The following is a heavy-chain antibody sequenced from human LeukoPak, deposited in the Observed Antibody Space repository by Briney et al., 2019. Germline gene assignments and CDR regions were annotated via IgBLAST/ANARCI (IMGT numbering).Heavy chain of an antibody. CDR3: ARGFHSFDI. CDR2: SRNKANSYST. J-gene: IGHJ3*02. CDR1: GFTFSDHY. Sequence: GGSLRLSCAASGFTFSDHYMAWVRQAPGKGLEWVARSRNKANSYSTVYAASVQGRFTISRDESKNSLYLQMNSLITEDTAVYFCARGFHSFDIWGQGTMVTVSS. V-gene: IGHV3-72*01.